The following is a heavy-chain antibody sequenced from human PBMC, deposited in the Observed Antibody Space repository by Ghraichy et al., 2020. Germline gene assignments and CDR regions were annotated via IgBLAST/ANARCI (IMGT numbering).Heavy chain of an antibody. J-gene: IGHJ2*01. CDR2: ISGSGGST. D-gene: IGHD2-21*02. CDR3: AKTRGHIVVVTAKALGYFDL. CDR1: GFTFSSYA. V-gene: IGHV3-23*01. Sequence: GWSLRLSCAASGFTFSSYAMSWVRQAPGKGLEWVSAISGSGGSTYYADSVKGRFTISRDNSKNTLYLQMNSLRAEDTAVYYCAKTRGHIVVVTAKALGYFDLWGRGTLVTVSS.